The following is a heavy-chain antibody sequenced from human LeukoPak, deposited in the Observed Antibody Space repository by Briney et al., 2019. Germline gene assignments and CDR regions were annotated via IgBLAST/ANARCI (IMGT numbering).Heavy chain of an antibody. J-gene: IGHJ5*02. CDR3: ARDISGVSVALAHNWFDP. CDR2: TYYRSKRYN. Sequence: SQTLSLTCAISGDSVSSNSAAWNWIRQSPSRGLEWLGRTYYRSKRYNDYAVSVQSRITINPDTSKNQFSLQLNSVTPEDTAVYYCARDISGVSVALAHNWFDPWGQGTLVTVSS. CDR1: GDSVSSNSAA. V-gene: IGHV6-1*01. D-gene: IGHD6-19*01.